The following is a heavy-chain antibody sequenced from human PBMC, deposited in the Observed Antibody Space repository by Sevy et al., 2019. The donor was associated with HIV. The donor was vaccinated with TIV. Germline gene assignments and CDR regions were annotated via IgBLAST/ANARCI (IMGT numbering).Heavy chain of an antibody. Sequence: SETLSVTCTVSGGSVSSGSYYWSWIRQPPGKGLEWIGYIYYSGSTNYNPSLKSRVTISVDTSKNQFSLKLSSVTAADTAVYYCARGFDYWGQGTLVTVSS. J-gene: IGHJ4*02. CDR3: ARGFDY. CDR2: IYYSGST. CDR1: GGSVSSGSYY. V-gene: IGHV4-61*01.